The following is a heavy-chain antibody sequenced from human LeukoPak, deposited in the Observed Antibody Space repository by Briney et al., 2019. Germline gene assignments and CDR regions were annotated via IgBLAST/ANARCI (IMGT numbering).Heavy chain of an antibody. J-gene: IGHJ4*02. CDR2: IYSGGTT. CDR1: GFTVSDNF. Sequence: PGGSLRLSCAASGFTVSDNFMSWVRQAPGKGLEWVSLIYSGGTTDYADSVKGRFTISRDISKNTLSLQMSSLRAEDTAVYYCAGGTDFWSGYSFDSWGQGTLVTVSS. D-gene: IGHD3-3*01. V-gene: IGHV3-53*01. CDR3: AGGTDFWSGYSFDS.